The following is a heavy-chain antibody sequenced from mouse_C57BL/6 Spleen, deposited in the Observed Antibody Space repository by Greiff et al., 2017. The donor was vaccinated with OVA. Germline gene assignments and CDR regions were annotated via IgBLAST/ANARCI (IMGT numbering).Heavy chain of an antibody. V-gene: IGHV1-82*01. CDR1: GYAFSSSW. D-gene: IGHD2-1*01. J-gene: IGHJ1*03. CDR2: IYPGDGDT. Sequence: QVHVKQSGPELVKPGASVKISCKASGYAFSSSWMNWVKQRPGKGLEWIGRIYPGDGDTNYNGKFKGKATLTADKSSSTAYMQLSSLTSEDSAVYFCARKYYYGNSSYWYFDVWGTGTTVTVSS. CDR3: ARKYYYGNSSYWYFDV.